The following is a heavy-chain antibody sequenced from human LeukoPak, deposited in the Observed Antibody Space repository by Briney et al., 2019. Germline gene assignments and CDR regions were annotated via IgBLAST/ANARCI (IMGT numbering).Heavy chain of an antibody. CDR2: INHSGST. J-gene: IGHJ5*02. CDR3: ARKFTYYYDSSGFNRILNWFDP. V-gene: IGHV4-34*01. D-gene: IGHD3-22*01. CDR1: GFTFSSYA. Sequence: PGGSLRLSCAASGFTFSSYAMSWVRQPPGKGLEWIGEINHSGSTNYNPSLKSRVTISVDTSKNQFSLKLSSVTAADTAVYYCARKFTYYYDSSGFNRILNWFDPWGQGTLVTVSS.